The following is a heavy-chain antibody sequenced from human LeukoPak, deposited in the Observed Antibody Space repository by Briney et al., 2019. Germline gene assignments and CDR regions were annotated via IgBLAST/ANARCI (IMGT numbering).Heavy chain of an antibody. CDR2: INHSGST. CDR1: GGSFSGYY. CDR3: ARVTGYMTEDYFDY. D-gene: IGHD6-13*01. V-gene: IGHV4-34*01. Sequence: MPSETLSLTCAVYGGSFSGYYWSWIRQPPGKGLEWIGEINHSGSTNYNPSLKSRVTISVDTSKNQFSLRLSSVTAADTAVYYCARVTGYMTEDYFDYWGQGTLITVSS. J-gene: IGHJ4*02.